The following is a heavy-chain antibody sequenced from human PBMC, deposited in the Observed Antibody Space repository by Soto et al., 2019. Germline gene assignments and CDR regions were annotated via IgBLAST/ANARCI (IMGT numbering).Heavy chain of an antibody. V-gene: IGHV3-21*01. Sequence: PGGSLRLSCAASGFTFSSYSMNWVRQAPGKGLEWVSSISSSSSYIYYADSVKGRFTISRDNAKNSLYLQMNSLRAEDTAVYYCARASWYGDILTREYNWFDPWGQGTLVTVSS. J-gene: IGHJ5*02. CDR3: ARASWYGDILTREYNWFDP. D-gene: IGHD3-9*01. CDR1: GFTFSSYS. CDR2: ISSSSSYI.